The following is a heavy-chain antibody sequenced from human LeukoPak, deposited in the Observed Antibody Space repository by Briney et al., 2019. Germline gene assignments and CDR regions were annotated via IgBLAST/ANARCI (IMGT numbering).Heavy chain of an antibody. CDR1: GGSISSGDYY. CDR2: IYYSGST. CDR3: ARGAPSRVWFDP. V-gene: IGHV4-30-4*08. J-gene: IGHJ5*02. D-gene: IGHD4/OR15-4a*01. Sequence: SETLSLTCTVSGGSISSGDYYWSWIRQPPGKGLEWIGYIYYSGSTFYNPSLKSRVTISVDTSKNHFSLKLNSVTAADTAVYYCARGAPSRVWFDPWGQGTLVTLYS.